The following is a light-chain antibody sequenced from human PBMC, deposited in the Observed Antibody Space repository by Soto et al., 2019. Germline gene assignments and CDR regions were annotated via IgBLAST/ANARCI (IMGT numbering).Light chain of an antibody. CDR2: KAS. Sequence: DIVMTQSPDSLAVYLGERATINCKSSQSVLYSSNNKNHLAWYQQKPGQPPKLLIYKASTLKSGVPSRFSGSGSGTEFTLTISSLQPDDFATYYCQHYNSYSEAFGQGTKVELK. V-gene: IGKV4-1*01. CDR3: QHYNSYSEA. CDR1: QSVLYSSNNKNH. J-gene: IGKJ1*01.